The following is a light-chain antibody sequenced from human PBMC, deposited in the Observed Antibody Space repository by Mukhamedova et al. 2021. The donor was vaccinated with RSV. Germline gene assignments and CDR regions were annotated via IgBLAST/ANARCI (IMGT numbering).Light chain of an antibody. V-gene: IGKV3-15*01. CDR1: VNSD. Sequence: VNSDFAWYQQKPGQAPRLLIYDASRRTTGLPGRFTGSGSGTEFTLNISSVHSDDIGVYYCQQYFGWPPSWTFGQGPKVEVK. J-gene: IGKJ1*01. CDR2: DAS. CDR3: QQYFGWPPSWT.